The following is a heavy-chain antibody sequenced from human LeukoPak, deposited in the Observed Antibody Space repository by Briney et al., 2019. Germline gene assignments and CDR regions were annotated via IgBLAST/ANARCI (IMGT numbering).Heavy chain of an antibody. J-gene: IGHJ4*02. D-gene: IGHD3-3*01. CDR2: INPNSGGT. V-gene: IGHV1-2*02. CDR3: ARDRAPLGDFWSGYYPPEIDCFDY. Sequence: GASVKVSCKASGYTFTGYYMHWVRQAPGQGLEWMGWINPNSGGTNYAQKFQGRVTMTRDTSISTAYMELSRLRSDDTAVYYCARDRAPLGDFWSGYYPPEIDCFDYWGQGTLVTVSS. CDR1: GYTFTGYY.